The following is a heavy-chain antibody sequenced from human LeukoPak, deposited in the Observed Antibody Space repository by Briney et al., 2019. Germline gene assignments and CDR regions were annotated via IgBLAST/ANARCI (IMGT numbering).Heavy chain of an antibody. CDR1: GFTFSSYA. Sequence: PGGSLRLSCAASGFTFSSYAMSWVRQAPGKGLEWVSAISGSGGSTYYADSVKGRFTISRDNSKNTLYLQMNSLRAEDTAVYYCAKADLLYSSSWYVPDAFDIWGQGTMVTVSS. CDR3: AKADLLYSSSWYVPDAFDI. V-gene: IGHV3-23*01. CDR2: ISGSGGST. J-gene: IGHJ3*02. D-gene: IGHD6-13*01.